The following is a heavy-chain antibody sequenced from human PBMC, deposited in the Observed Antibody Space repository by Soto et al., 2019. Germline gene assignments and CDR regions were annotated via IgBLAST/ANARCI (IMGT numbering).Heavy chain of an antibody. CDR3: AREVYYDSSGYYNCFDP. CDR2: INPNSGGT. D-gene: IGHD3-22*01. J-gene: IGHJ5*02. CDR1: GYTFTGYY. Sequence: ASVKVSCKASGYTFTGYYMHWVRQAPGQGLEWMGWINPNSGGTNYAQKFQGWVTMTRDTSISTAYMELSRLRSDDTAVYYCAREVYYDSSGYYNCFDPWGQGTLVTVSS. V-gene: IGHV1-2*04.